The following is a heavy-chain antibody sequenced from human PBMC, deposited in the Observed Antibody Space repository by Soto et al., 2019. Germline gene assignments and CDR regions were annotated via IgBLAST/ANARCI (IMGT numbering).Heavy chain of an antibody. Sequence: QVQLVQSGAEVKKPGASVKVSCKASGYTFTSYDINWVRQATGQGLEWMGWMNPNSGNTGYAQKFQGRVTMTRNTSRSTAYLELTSLRSEERTVYNCAGEGVRGIDVWGQGTRVTVSS. V-gene: IGHV1-8*01. CDR2: MNPNSGNT. J-gene: IGHJ6*02. CDR1: GYTFTSYD. D-gene: IGHD3-16*01. CDR3: AGEGVRGIDV.